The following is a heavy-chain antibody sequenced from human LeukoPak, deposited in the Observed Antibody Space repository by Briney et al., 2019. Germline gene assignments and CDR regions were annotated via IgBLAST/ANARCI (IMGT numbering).Heavy chain of an antibody. V-gene: IGHV1-8*01. Sequence: ASVKVSCKASGYTFSSYVINWVRQATGQGLEWMGWMNPNSGNTGYAQKFQGRVTMTRNTSISTAYMELSSLRSEDTAVYYCARENTAMVNNYYGMDVWGQGTTVTVSS. J-gene: IGHJ6*02. D-gene: IGHD5-18*01. CDR3: ARENTAMVNNYYGMDV. CDR1: GYTFSSYV. CDR2: MNPNSGNT.